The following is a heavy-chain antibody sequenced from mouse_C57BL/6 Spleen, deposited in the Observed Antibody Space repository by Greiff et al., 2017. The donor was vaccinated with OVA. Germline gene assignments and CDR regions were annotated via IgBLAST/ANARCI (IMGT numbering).Heavy chain of an antibody. CDR1: GYTFTSYW. D-gene: IGHD3-2*02. CDR3: ARRGGKTAQIDY. J-gene: IGHJ2*01. Sequence: QVQLQQPGAELVRPGTSVKLSCKASGYTFTSYWMHWVKQRPGQGLEWIGVIDPSDSYTNYNQKFKGKATLTVDTSSSTAYMQLSSLTSEDSAVYYCARRGGKTAQIDYWGQGTTRTVSS. V-gene: IGHV1-59*01. CDR2: IDPSDSYT.